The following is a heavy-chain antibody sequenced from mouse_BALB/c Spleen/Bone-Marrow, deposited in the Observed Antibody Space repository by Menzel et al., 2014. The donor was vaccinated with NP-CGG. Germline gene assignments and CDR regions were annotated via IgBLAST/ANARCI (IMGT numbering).Heavy chain of an antibody. CDR3: TRSYYGNYFDV. CDR2: INPSNGGT. CDR1: GYTFTSYY. V-gene: IGHV1S81*02. Sequence: QVQLKQSGAELVKPGASVKLSCKASGYTFTSYYMYWVKQRSGQGLEWIGEINPSNGGTNFNEKFKSKATLTVDKSSSTAYMQLSSLTSEDSAVYYCTRSYYGNYFDVWGAGTTVTVSS. D-gene: IGHD2-1*01. J-gene: IGHJ1*01.